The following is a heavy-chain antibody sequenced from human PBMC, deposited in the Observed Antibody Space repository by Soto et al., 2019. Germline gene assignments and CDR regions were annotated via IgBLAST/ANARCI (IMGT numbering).Heavy chain of an antibody. Sequence: SETLSLTCTVSGGSISSYYWSWIRQPPGKGLEWIGYIYYSGYTNYNPSLKSRVTISVDTSKNQFSLKLSSVTAADTAVYYCARSVDPWGQGTLVTVS. CDR2: IYYSGYT. CDR1: GGSISSYY. CDR3: ARSVDP. J-gene: IGHJ5*02. V-gene: IGHV4-59*12.